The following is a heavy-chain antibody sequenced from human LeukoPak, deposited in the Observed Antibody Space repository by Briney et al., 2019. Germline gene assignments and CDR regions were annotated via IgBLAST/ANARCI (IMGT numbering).Heavy chain of an antibody. CDR1: GFTFSSYA. V-gene: IGHV3-30-3*01. J-gene: IGHJ4*02. CDR2: ISYDGSDK. D-gene: IGHD1-14*01. CDR3: ARDLSERYSIDY. Sequence: GRSLRLSCAASGFTFSSYAIHWVRQAPGKGLEWVAFISYDGSDKRYAEPVKGRITISRDNSKRTLYLQVNSLRTEDTAVYYCARDLSERYSIDYWGQGTLVTVSS.